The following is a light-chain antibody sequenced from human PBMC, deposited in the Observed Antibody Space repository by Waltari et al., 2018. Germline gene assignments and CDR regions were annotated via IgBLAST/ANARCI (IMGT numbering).Light chain of an antibody. CDR1: SSDVGGYKY. CDR2: DVS. Sequence: QSALTQPRSVSGSPGQSVTISCSGTSSDVGGYKYVSWYQQHPGKAPKLIIYDVSKRPSGVPDRFSGSTSGNTASLTISGLQAEDEADYYCCSYAVSNTWVFGGGTKLTVL. J-gene: IGLJ3*02. V-gene: IGLV2-11*01. CDR3: CSYAVSNTWV.